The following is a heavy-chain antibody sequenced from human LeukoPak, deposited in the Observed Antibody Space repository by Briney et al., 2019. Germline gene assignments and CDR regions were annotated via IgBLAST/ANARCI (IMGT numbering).Heavy chain of an antibody. CDR1: GGSFNDYY. V-gene: IGHV4-34*01. Sequence: SETLSLTCAVYGGSFNDYYGSWFRQPPGKGLEWIGEINHSGSTNYNPSLKSRVTISVDTSKNQFSLKLSSVTAADTAVYYCARVHYYDYVWGSYRYMGGSFDYWGQGTLVTVSS. D-gene: IGHD3-16*02. CDR2: INHSGST. J-gene: IGHJ4*02. CDR3: ARVHYYDYVWGSYRYMGGSFDY.